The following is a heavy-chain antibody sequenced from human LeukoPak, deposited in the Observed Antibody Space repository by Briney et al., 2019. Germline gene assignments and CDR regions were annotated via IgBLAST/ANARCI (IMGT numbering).Heavy chain of an antibody. Sequence: PGGSLRLSCAASGFTFSSYGMHWVRQAPGKGLEWVAVISYDGSNKYYADSVKGRFTISRDNSKNTLYLQMNSLRAEDTAVYYCARAAGYSSGSFDYWGQGTLVTVSS. J-gene: IGHJ4*02. V-gene: IGHV3-30*03. CDR3: ARAAGYSSGSFDY. CDR1: GFTFSSYG. CDR2: ISYDGSNK. D-gene: IGHD6-19*01.